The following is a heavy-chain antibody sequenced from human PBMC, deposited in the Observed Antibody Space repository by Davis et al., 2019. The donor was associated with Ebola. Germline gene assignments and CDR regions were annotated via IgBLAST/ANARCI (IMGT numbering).Heavy chain of an antibody. D-gene: IGHD3-22*01. CDR3: ARGVDDGSGYYARESWYFDL. Sequence: ASVKVSCKASGYTFTSYGISWVRQAPGQGLEWMGWISGYEDNTNFAPRFQGRITLTEDRATSTVYMELRSLTSDDTAVYYCARGVDDGSGYYARESWYFDLWGRGTQVTVSS. J-gene: IGHJ2*01. CDR1: GYTFTSYG. V-gene: IGHV1-18*01. CDR2: ISGYEDNT.